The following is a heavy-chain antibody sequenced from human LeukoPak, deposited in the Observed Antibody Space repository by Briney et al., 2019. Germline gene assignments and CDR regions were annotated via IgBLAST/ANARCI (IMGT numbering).Heavy chain of an antibody. J-gene: IGHJ4*02. CDR2: INSDGSST. D-gene: IGHD5-12*01. CDR3: ARESAYSGQLPGPGSVDY. V-gene: IGHV3-74*01. Sequence: GGSLRLSCAASGFTFSSYWMHWVRQAPGKGLVWVSRINSDGSSTSYADSAKGRFTISRDNAKNTLYLQMNSLRAEDTAVYYCARESAYSGQLPGPGSVDYWGQGTLVTVSS. CDR1: GFTFSSYW.